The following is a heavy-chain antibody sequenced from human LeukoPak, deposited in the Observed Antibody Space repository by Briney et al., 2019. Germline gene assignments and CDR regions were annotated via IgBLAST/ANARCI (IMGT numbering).Heavy chain of an antibody. Sequence: ASVKVSCKASGYTFTGYYMHWVRQAPGQGLEWMGWINPNSGGTNYARKFQGRVTMTRDTSISTAYMELSRLRSDDTAVYYCARGVVDGYNLYFDYWGQGTLVTVS. J-gene: IGHJ4*02. CDR2: INPNSGGT. V-gene: IGHV1-2*02. D-gene: IGHD5-24*01. CDR1: GYTFTGYY. CDR3: ARGVVDGYNLYFDY.